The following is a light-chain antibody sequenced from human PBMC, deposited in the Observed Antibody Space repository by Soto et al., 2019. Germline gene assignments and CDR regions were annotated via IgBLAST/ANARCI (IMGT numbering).Light chain of an antibody. CDR1: SSNIEAAYD. J-gene: IGLJ1*01. CDR2: GNN. Sequence: QSVLTQPPSVSGAPGQRVTISCTGSSSNIEAAYDVHWYQHLPGTAPKLLIYGNNNRPSGVPDRFSGSKSGASASLAITGLQAEDEADYYCPSYDSSLRGHVFGTGTKVTVL. V-gene: IGLV1-40*01. CDR3: PSYDSSLRGHV.